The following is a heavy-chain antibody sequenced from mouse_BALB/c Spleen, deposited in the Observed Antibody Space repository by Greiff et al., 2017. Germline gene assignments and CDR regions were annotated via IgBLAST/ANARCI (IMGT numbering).Heavy chain of an antibody. D-gene: IGHD3-3*01. CDR3: ARGGSKGAWFAY. Sequence: DVKLVESGGDLVKPGGSLKLSCAASGFTFSSYGMSWVRQTPDKRLEWVATISSGGSYTYYPDSVKGRFTISRDNAKNTLYLQMSSLKSEDTAMYYCARGGSKGAWFAYWGQGTLVTVSA. CDR2: ISSGGSYT. V-gene: IGHV5-6*02. J-gene: IGHJ3*01. CDR1: GFTFSSYG.